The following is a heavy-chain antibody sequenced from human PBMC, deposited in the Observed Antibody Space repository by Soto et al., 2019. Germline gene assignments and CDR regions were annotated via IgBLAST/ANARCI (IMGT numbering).Heavy chain of an antibody. CDR2: ISGSDGST. Sequence: EVQLLASGGGLAQPGGSLRLSCAASGFTFSSHAMSWVRQAPGKGLEWVSAISGSDGSTYYADSVKGRFTISRDNSKNTVYLQVNSLRVEDTAVYYCAKVSDFWSGYYDYWGQGTLVPVSS. CDR1: GFTFSSHA. J-gene: IGHJ4*02. CDR3: AKVSDFWSGYYDY. D-gene: IGHD3-3*01. V-gene: IGHV3-23*01.